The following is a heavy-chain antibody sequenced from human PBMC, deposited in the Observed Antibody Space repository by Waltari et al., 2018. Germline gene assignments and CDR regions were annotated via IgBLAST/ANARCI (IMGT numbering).Heavy chain of an antibody. CDR1: GFTFSSYE. J-gene: IGHJ6*02. CDR3: ARDRYNWNYVSNYYYGMDV. V-gene: IGHV3-48*03. CDR2: ISSSGSTI. Sequence: EVQLVEAGGGLVQPGGSLRLSCAASGFTFSSYEMNWVRQAPGKGLEWVSYISSSGSTIYSADYGKGRFTISRDNAKNSLYLQMNSLRAEDTAVYYWARDRYNWNYVSNYYYGMDVWGQGTTVTVSS. D-gene: IGHD1-7*01.